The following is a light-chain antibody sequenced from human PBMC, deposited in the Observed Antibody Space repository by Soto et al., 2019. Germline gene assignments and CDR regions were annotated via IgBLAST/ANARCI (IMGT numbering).Light chain of an antibody. CDR1: ESVTSS. V-gene: IGKV3-15*01. CDR3: QQYNIWPLWT. CDR2: AAS. Sequence: IVRTQTAPKSAVSPSGVATLGCRPSESVTSSLAWYQQKPGQPPRLLIYAASTRATDVPARFSGGESETEFTLTICSLQSEDCAVYFCQQYNIWPLWTFGQGTKVDIK. J-gene: IGKJ1*01.